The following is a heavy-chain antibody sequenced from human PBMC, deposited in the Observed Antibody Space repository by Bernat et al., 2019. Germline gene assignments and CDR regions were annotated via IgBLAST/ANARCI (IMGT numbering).Heavy chain of an antibody. CDR2: IYYSGST. V-gene: IGHV4-59*01. J-gene: IGHJ6*02. Sequence: QVQLQESGPGLVKPSETLSLTCTVSGGSISSYYWSWIRQPPGKGLEWIGYIYYSGSTNYNPSLKSRVTISVDTSKNQFSLKLSSVTAAATAVYYCARARDYGDYLYYYGMDVWGQGTTVTVSS. CDR1: GGSISSYY. D-gene: IGHD4-17*01. CDR3: ARARDYGDYLYYYGMDV.